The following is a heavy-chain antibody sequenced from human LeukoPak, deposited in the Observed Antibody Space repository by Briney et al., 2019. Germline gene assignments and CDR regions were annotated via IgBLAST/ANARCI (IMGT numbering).Heavy chain of an antibody. V-gene: IGHV3-23*01. J-gene: IGHJ4*02. CDR1: GFTFSTCA. CDR2: ISGGGRST. Sequence: PGGSLRLSCAASGFTFSTCAMSWVRQAPGKRLEWVSTISGGGRSTDYADSVKGHFTISRDNSKNTLYLQMNSLRAEDTAVYYCARERYFDYWGQGTLVTVSS. CDR3: ARERYFDY.